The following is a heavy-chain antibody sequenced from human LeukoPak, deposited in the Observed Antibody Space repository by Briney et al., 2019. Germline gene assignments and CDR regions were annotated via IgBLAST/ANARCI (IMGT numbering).Heavy chain of an antibody. D-gene: IGHD6-13*01. CDR1: GYTFTSYY. CDR2: INPSGGST. V-gene: IGHV1-46*01. J-gene: IGHJ6*02. CDR3: ARGVMSSSSRPYGMDV. Sequence: ASVKVSCKASGYTFTSYYMHWVRQAPGQGLEWMGIINPSGGSTSYAQKSQGRVTMTRDTSTSTVYMELSSLRSEDTAVYYCARGVMSSSSRPYGMDVWGQGTTVTVSS.